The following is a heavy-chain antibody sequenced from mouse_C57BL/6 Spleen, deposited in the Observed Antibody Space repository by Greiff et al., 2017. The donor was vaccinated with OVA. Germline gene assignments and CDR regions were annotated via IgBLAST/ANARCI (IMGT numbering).Heavy chain of an antibody. J-gene: IGHJ2*01. Sequence: DVKLVESGGGLVKPGGSLKLSCAASGFTFSSYAMSWVRQTPEKRLEWVATISDGGSYTYYPDNVKGRFTISRDNAKNNLYLQKSHLKSEDTAMYYCARNNYYGSSYFDYWGQGTTLTVSS. CDR1: GFTFSSYA. CDR2: ISDGGSYT. D-gene: IGHD1-1*01. V-gene: IGHV5-4*03. CDR3: ARNNYYGSSYFDY.